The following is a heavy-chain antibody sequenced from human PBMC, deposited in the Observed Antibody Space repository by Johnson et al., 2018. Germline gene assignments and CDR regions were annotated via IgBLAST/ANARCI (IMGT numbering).Heavy chain of an antibody. V-gene: IGHV3-9*01. CDR1: GFTFDDYA. CDR3: AKVPNLYYGGSYGGPFDI. J-gene: IGHJ3*02. CDR2: ISWNSGSI. D-gene: IGHD1-26*01. Sequence: VQLVESGGGLVQPGRSLRLSCAASGFTFDDYAMHWVRQAPGKGLEWVSGISWNSGSIGYADSVKGRFTISRDNAKNSLYLQMNSLRAEDTALYYCAKVPNLYYGGSYGGPFDIWGQGTMVTVSS.